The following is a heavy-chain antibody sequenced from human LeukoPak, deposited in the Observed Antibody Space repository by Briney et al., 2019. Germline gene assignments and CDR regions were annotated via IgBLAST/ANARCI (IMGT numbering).Heavy chain of an antibody. CDR1: GGSFSGYY. J-gene: IGHJ4*02. Sequence: SETLSLTCAVYGGSFSGYYWSWIRQPPGKGLEWIGEINHSGSTNYNPSLKSRVTISVDTSKNQFSLKLSSVTAADTAVYYCARRSWNYYDSSGYPREVDYWGQETLVTVSS. CDR2: INHSGST. CDR3: ARRSWNYYDSSGYPREVDY. D-gene: IGHD3-22*01. V-gene: IGHV4-34*01.